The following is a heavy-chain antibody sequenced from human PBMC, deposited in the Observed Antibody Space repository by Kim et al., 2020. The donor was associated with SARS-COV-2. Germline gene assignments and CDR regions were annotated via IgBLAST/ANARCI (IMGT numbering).Heavy chain of an antibody. CDR3: AYLSLTGYLDY. CDR2: INHSGST. D-gene: IGHD3-9*01. J-gene: IGHJ4*02. Sequence: SETLSLTCAVYGGSFSGYYWSWIRQPPGKGLEWIGEINHSGSTNYNPSLKSRVTISVDTSKNQFSLKLSSVTAADTAVYYCAYLSLTGYLDYWGQGTLVTVSS. V-gene: IGHV4-34*01. CDR1: GGSFSGYY.